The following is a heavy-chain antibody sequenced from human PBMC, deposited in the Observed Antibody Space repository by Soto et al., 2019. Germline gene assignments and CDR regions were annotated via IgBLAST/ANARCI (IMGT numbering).Heavy chain of an antibody. D-gene: IGHD3-16*01. V-gene: IGHV4-59*01. J-gene: IGHJ5*02. CDR1: GGSIRNNY. Sequence: SETLSLTCTVSGGSIRNNYWTWIRQPPGKGLEWIGYIYHTGNANYSPSLKSRVTISVDTSKNQFSLKLSSLTAADTAVYYCARIRDYYASPITIRPWFDPWGQGTLVTVSS. CDR3: ARIRDYYASPITIRPWFDP. CDR2: IYHTGNA.